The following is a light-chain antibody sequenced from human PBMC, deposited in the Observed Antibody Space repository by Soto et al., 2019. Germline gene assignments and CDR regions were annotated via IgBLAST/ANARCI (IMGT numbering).Light chain of an antibody. CDR1: QSISSN. CDR2: GAS. V-gene: IGKV3-15*01. CDR3: QQYNDWPLT. J-gene: IGKJ4*01. Sequence: EIVMTQYPATLSVSPGEGATLSCRASQSISSNLAWYQQKPGQAPTLLIYGASTRATGFPARFSGSVSGTEFTLTISSLQSEDFAVYYCQQYNDWPLTFGGGTKVEIK.